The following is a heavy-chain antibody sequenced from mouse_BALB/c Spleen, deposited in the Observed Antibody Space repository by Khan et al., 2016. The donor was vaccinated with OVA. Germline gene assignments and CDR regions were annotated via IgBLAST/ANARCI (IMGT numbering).Heavy chain of an antibody. Sequence: QVQLQQPGADLVRPGASVKLSCKASGYTFTSYWMNWVKQRPGQGLEWIGMIDPSDSETHYNQMFKDKATLTVDKSYSTAYMQLSSLPSEDSAVYYCARREKYGYDPSGFAYWGQGTLVTVSA. J-gene: IGHJ3*01. CDR3: ARREKYGYDPSGFAY. CDR2: IDPSDSET. D-gene: IGHD2-2*01. CDR1: GYTFTSYW. V-gene: IGHV1-61*01.